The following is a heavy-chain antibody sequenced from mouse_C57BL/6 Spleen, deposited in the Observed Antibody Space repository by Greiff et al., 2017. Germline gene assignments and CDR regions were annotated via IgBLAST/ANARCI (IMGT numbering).Heavy chain of an antibody. CDR1: GYTFTSYW. V-gene: IGHV1-52*01. J-gene: IGHJ1*03. CDR2: IDPSDSET. CDR3: ARRPVRSSYGCFDV. D-gene: IGHD1-1*01. Sequence: QVQLQQPGAELVRPGSSVKLSCKASGYTFTSYWMHWVKQRPIQGLEWIGNIDPSDSETHYNQKFKDKATLTVDKSSSTAYMQLSSLTSEDSAVYYCARRPVRSSYGCFDVWGTGTTVTVSS.